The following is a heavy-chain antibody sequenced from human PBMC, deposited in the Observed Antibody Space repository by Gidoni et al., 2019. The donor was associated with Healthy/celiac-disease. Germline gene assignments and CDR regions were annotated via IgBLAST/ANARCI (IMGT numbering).Heavy chain of an antibody. D-gene: IGHD1-26*01. J-gene: IGHJ4*02. CDR3: ARDLGDSDY. Sequence: QKFQGRVTMTRNTSISTAYMELSSLRSEDTAVYYCARDLGDSDYWGQGTLVTVSS. V-gene: IGHV1-8*01.